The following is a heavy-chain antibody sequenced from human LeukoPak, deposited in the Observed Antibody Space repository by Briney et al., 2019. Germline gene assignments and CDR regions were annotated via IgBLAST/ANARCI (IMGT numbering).Heavy chain of an antibody. D-gene: IGHD6-6*01. Sequence: GGSLRLSCAVSGFTFSGFWMSWSRQAPGKGLEWVASINSDGSEGYYADVVKGRFTISRDNAKNSLYLQINSLRAEDTAVYNCARSSYSSSSSVWGQGTMVTVSS. CDR3: ARSSYSSSSSV. CDR2: INSDGSEG. J-gene: IGHJ3*01. CDR1: GFTFSGFW. V-gene: IGHV3-7*03.